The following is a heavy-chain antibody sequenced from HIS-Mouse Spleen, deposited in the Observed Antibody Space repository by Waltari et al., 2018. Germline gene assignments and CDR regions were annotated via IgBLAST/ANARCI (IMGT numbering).Heavy chain of an antibody. D-gene: IGHD5-18*01. V-gene: IGHV3-11*01. Sequence: QVQLVESGGGLVKPGGSLRLSCAASGFTFSDYYMSWIRQARGKGLEWVSYISSSGSTIYYADSVKGRFTISRDNAKNSLYLQMNSLRAEDTAVYYCARDSVIQGPFYSYGYYFDYWGQGTLVTVSS. CDR3: ARDSVIQGPFYSYGYYFDY. CDR2: ISSSGSTI. J-gene: IGHJ4*02. CDR1: GFTFSDYY.